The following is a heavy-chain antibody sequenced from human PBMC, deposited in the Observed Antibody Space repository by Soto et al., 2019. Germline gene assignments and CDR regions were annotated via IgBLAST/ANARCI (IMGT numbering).Heavy chain of an antibody. J-gene: IGHJ5*02. Sequence: SETLSLTCAVSGGSISSSNCWILLRDAPGKGLEWIGEIYHSGSTNYNPSLKSRVTISVDKSKNQFSLKLSSVTAADTAVYYCARGDPYYDFWSGPNWFDPWGQGTLVTVS. V-gene: IGHV4-4*02. D-gene: IGHD3-3*01. CDR2: IYHSGST. CDR1: GGSISSSNC. CDR3: ARGDPYYDFWSGPNWFDP.